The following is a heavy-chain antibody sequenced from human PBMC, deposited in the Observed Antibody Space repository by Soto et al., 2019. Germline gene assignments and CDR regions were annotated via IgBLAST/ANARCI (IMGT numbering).Heavy chain of an antibody. J-gene: IGHJ3*02. Sequence: VKVSCKASGGTFSSYAISWVRQAPGQGLEWMGGIIPIFGTANYAQKFQGRVTITADTSTSTAYMELRSLRSDDTAVYYCARDHYTMVRGVIMVDAFDIWGQGTMVTVSS. CDR2: IIPIFGTA. D-gene: IGHD3-10*01. CDR1: GGTFSSYA. CDR3: ARDHYTMVRGVIMVDAFDI. V-gene: IGHV1-69*13.